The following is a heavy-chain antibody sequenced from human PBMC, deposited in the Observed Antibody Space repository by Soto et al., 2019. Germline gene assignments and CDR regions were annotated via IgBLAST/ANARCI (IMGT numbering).Heavy chain of an antibody. CDR3: AKDRGKWLASTGFDY. Sequence: QVQLVESGGGVVQPGRSLRLSCAASGFTFSSYGMHWVRQAPGKGLEWGAVISYDGSNKYYADSVKGRFTISRDNSKNTLYLQMTSLRAEDTAVYYCAKDRGKWLASTGFDYWGQGTLVTVSS. V-gene: IGHV3-30*18. D-gene: IGHD6-19*01. CDR2: ISYDGSNK. CDR1: GFTFSSYG. J-gene: IGHJ4*02.